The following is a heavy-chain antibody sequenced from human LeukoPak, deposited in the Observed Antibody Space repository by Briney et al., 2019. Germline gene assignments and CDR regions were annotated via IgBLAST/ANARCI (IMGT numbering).Heavy chain of an antibody. Sequence: ASVKVSCKASGYTFTGYYMHWVRHAPGQGLEWMGWINPNSGGTNYAQKFQGRVTMTRDTSISTAYMELSRLRSDDTAVYYCAKYVIAARLGWFDPWGQGTLVTVSS. CDR1: GYTFTGYY. CDR3: AKYVIAARLGWFDP. J-gene: IGHJ5*02. CDR2: INPNSGGT. V-gene: IGHV1-2*02. D-gene: IGHD6-6*01.